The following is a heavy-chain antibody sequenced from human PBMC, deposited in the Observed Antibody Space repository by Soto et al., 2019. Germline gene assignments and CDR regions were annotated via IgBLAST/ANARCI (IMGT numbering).Heavy chain of an antibody. V-gene: IGHV1-69*13. J-gene: IGHJ6*02. CDR2: ISANFGTT. CDR1: GYTFTSYG. Sequence: GASVKVSCKASGYTFTSYGISWVRQAPGQGLEWMGWISANFGTTNYAQKFQGRVTITADESTSTAYMELSSLRSEDTAVYYCARDRVVVITDLFSKRMWSYGMDVWGQGTTVTVSS. D-gene: IGHD3-22*01. CDR3: ARDRVVVITDLFSKRMWSYGMDV.